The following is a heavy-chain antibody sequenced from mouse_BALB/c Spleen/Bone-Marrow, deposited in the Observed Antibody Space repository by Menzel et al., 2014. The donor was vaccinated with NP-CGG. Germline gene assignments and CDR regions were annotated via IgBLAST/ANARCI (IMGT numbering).Heavy chain of an antibody. D-gene: IGHD1-1*01. J-gene: IGHJ3*01. Sequence: DVKLVESGPELVKPGASMKISCKASGYSFTGYTMNWVKQSHGKNLEWIGLINPYNGGTNYNQKFKGKATLTVDRSSSTAYMELLSLTSEDSAVYYCARDYYGFSYGFAYWGQGTLVTVSA. V-gene: IGHV1-25*01. CDR3: ARDYYGFSYGFAY. CDR1: GYSFTGYT. CDR2: INPYNGGT.